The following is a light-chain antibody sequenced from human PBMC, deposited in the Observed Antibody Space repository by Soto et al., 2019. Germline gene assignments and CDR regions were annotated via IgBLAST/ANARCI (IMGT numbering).Light chain of an antibody. J-gene: IGLJ1*01. CDR3: CSFVGTDSSFV. Sequence: QSALTQPHSVSGSPGQSVTISCTGTSSDVGGYNFVSWYQQHPGKVPKLMIYDVTIRPSGVPDRFSGSKSGNTASLTISGLQADDEADYDCCSFVGTDSSFVFGSGTKVTVL. CDR1: SSDVGGYNF. V-gene: IGLV2-11*01. CDR2: DVT.